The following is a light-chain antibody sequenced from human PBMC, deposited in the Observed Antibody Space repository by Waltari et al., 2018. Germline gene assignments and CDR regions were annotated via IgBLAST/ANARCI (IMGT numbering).Light chain of an antibody. CDR2: GNN. CDR3: QSFDTSLSHGVV. J-gene: IGLJ3*02. Sequence: QSILTQPPSVSGAPGQRVTIPCTGSSSNNGAGHEAHWYQEFPGTGPKLLIYGNNHRPSGVPDRFSGSKSGTSASLTITGLQAEDEADYYCQSFDTSLSHGVVFGGGTKVTVL. CDR1: SSNNGAGHE. V-gene: IGLV1-40*02.